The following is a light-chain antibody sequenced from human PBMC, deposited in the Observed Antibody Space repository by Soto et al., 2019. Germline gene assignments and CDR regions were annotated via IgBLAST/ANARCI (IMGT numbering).Light chain of an antibody. CDR2: GNN. V-gene: IGLV1-47*02. Sequence: QSVLTQPPSASGTPGQRVTISCSGSSFNIGDKSVYWYQQLPGTAPKLLIFGNNQRPSGVPDRFSGSKSGTSASLAISGLRSEDEADYYCATWDDSLTGRDVFGTGTKVTVL. J-gene: IGLJ1*01. CDR1: SFNIGDKS. CDR3: ATWDDSLTGRDV.